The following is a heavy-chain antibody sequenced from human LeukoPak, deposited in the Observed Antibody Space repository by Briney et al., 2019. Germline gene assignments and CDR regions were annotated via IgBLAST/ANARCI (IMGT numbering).Heavy chain of an antibody. D-gene: IGHD2/OR15-2a*01. CDR2: ISGSGGST. J-gene: IGHJ4*02. V-gene: IGHV3-23*01. Sequence: GESLKISCAASGFTFSSYAMSWVRQAPGKGLEWVSAISGSGGSTYYADSVKGRFTISRDNSKNTLYLQMNSLRAEDTAVYYCARSNSFAMGYWGQGTLVTVSS. CDR1: GFTFSSYA. CDR3: ARSNSFAMGY.